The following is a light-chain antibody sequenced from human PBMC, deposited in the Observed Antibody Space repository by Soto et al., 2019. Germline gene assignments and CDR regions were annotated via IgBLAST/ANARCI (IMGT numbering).Light chain of an antibody. V-gene: IGKV3-20*01. J-gene: IGKJ2*01. CDR2: GAS. Sequence: EIVLTQSPGTLSLSPGERATLSCRTSQSVSSSYLAWYQQKPGQAPRLLISGASSRATGIPDRFSGSGSGTDFTLTISRLEPEDFAVYYCQQYGSSPYTLGQGTKLEIK. CDR1: QSVSSSY. CDR3: QQYGSSPYT.